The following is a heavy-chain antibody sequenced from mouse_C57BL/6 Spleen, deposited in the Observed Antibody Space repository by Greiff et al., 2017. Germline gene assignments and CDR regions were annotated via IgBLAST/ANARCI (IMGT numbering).Heavy chain of an antibody. J-gene: IGHJ2*01. D-gene: IGHD2-1*01. Sequence: QVQLQQPGAELVKPGASVKVSCKASGYTFTSYWMHWVKQRPGQGLEWIGSIHPSDSATNYNQKFKGKATLTVDKSSSTAYMQLSGLTSEDSAVYYCAIDGNYPFDYWGQGTTLTVAS. CDR1: GYTFTSYW. V-gene: IGHV1-74*01. CDR2: IHPSDSAT. CDR3: AIDGNYPFDY.